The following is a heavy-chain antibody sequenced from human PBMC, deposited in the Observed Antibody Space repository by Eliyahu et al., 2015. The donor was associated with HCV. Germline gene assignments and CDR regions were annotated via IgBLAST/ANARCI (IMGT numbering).Heavy chain of an antibody. V-gene: IGHV4-34*01. CDR3: ARGATISGVVIFDY. CDR2: INXSXST. Sequence: QVQLQQWGAGLLKPSETLSLTCAVXGGSFSNYYWTWIRQPPGKGXEWIGEINXSXSTNXNTXLKSRVTISVDTSKNQFSLNLNSVTAADTAVYYCARGATISGVVIFDYWGQGTLVTVSS. D-gene: IGHD3-3*01. CDR1: GGSFSNYY. J-gene: IGHJ4*02.